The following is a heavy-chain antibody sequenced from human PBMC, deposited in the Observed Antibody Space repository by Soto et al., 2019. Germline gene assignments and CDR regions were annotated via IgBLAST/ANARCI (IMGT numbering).Heavy chain of an antibody. CDR2: IYYSGST. CDR3: ARHEAVADNWFDP. J-gene: IGHJ5*02. V-gene: IGHV4-39*01. D-gene: IGHD6-19*01. CDR1: GGSISSSSYY. Sequence: SETLSLTCTVSGGSISSSSYYWGWIRQPPGKGLEWIGSIYYSGSTYYNPSLKSRVTISVDTSKNQFSLKLSSVTAADTAVYYCARHEAVADNWFDPWGQGTLVTVSS.